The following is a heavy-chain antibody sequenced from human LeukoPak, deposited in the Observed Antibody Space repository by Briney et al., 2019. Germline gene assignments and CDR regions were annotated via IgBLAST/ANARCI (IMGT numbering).Heavy chain of an antibody. V-gene: IGHV3-15*01. CDR1: GFTFSNAW. D-gene: IGHD3-16*01. J-gene: IGHJ1*01. Sequence: GGSLRLSCGTSGFTFSNAWLSWVRQAPGKGLEWVGRIRSKTDGGTTDYAAPVKGRFTISTNDSKNTQYLQMNSLKTEDTAVYYCAHYGSAEYFQDWGQSTLVTVSS. CDR3: AHYGSAEYFQD. CDR2: IRSKTDGGTT.